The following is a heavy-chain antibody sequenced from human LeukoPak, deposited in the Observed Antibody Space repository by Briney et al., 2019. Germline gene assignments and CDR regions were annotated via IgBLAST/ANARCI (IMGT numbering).Heavy chain of an antibody. J-gene: IGHJ4*02. D-gene: IGHD5-24*01. CDR3: ARDHRNYMFDY. CDR1: GFTFSSHW. V-gene: IGHV3-74*01. CDR2: ISSDGSIT. Sequence: PGGSLRLSCAASGFTFSSHWMHWVRQVPGKVLVWVSLISSDGSITTYADSVKGRFTISRDNAKNMVFLQMNSLRAEDTAVYFCARDHRNYMFDYWGQGILVTVSS.